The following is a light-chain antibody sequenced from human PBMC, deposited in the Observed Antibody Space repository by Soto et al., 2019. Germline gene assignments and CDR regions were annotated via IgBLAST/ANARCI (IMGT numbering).Light chain of an antibody. CDR1: QSVSSSY. CDR3: QQYGSSPGT. Sequence: EIVLTQSPGTLSLSPGERATLSCRASQSVSSSYLAWYQQKPGQAPRLLIYGASSRATGIPDRFSGSGPGTDFTLIISRLEPEDFAVYYCQQYGSSPGTFGQGTKVDIK. J-gene: IGKJ1*01. V-gene: IGKV3-20*01. CDR2: GAS.